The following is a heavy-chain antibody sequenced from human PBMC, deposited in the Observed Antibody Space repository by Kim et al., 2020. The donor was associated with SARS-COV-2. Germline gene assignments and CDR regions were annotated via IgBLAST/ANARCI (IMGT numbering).Heavy chain of an antibody. J-gene: IGHJ5*02. Sequence: SPNYHPSLKSRVTISVATSKNQFSLKLSSVTAADTAVYYCASWVGYWFDPWGQGTLVTVSS. CDR3: ASWVGYWFDP. V-gene: IGHV4-59*01. CDR2: SP. D-gene: IGHD3-10*01.